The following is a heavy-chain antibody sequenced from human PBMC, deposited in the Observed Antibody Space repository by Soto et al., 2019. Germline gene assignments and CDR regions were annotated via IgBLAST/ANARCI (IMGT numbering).Heavy chain of an antibody. D-gene: IGHD5-18*01. CDR1: EFSFSSYG. CDR2: ISYDGSNK. V-gene: IGHV3-30*18. CDR3: AKHRSYGYGFYYYGMDV. Sequence: PGGSLRLSCAASEFSFSSYGMHWVRQAPGKGLEWVAVISYDGSNKYYADSVKGRFTISRDNSKNTLYLQMNSLRAEDTAVYYCAKHRSYGYGFYYYGMDVWGQGTTVTVSS. J-gene: IGHJ6*02.